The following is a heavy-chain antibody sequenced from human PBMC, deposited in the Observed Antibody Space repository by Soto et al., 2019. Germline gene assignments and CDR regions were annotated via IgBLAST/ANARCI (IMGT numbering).Heavy chain of an antibody. Sequence: GGSLRLSCTASGFMFNNSAMTWVRQAPGQGLQWVASVSDNGGSRGGTYYADSVKGRFTISRDNSKNTLYLQLDSLTGADTAVYYCASAKAVVIAALGIWGQGTMVTVSS. J-gene: IGHJ3*02. D-gene: IGHD2-21*01. CDR1: GFMFNNSA. CDR3: ASAKAVVIAALGI. CDR2: VSDNGGSRGGT. V-gene: IGHV3-23*01.